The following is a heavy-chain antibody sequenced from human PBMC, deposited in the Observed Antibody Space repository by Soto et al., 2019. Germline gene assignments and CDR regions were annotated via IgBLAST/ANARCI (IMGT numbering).Heavy chain of an antibody. V-gene: IGHV3-7*01. CDR2: IKQDGSEE. CDR3: ARIEASGRGWDV. CDR1: GFTFNSYW. J-gene: IGHJ6*02. Sequence: EVQLVESGGGLVQPGGSLRLSCVDSGFTFNSYWMSWVRQAPVKGLEWVGNIKQDGSEENYVDSVKGRFTISRDNAKNSMYLQMNSLRAEDTAVYYCARIEASGRGWDVWGQGTTVVVSS. D-gene: IGHD3-10*01.